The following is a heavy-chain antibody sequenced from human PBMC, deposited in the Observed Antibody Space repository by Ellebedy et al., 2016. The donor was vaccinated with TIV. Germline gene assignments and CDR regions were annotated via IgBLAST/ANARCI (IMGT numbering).Heavy chain of an antibody. Sequence: GESLKISCKGSGYSFTNYWISWVRRLPGKGLEWMGRIDPSDSYIRYSPSFQGHVTISADKSISTAYPQWSSLKASDTAMYYCARAHDYGDYRWFDPWGQGTLVNVSS. CDR1: GYSFTNYW. CDR3: ARAHDYGDYRWFDP. D-gene: IGHD4-17*01. V-gene: IGHV5-10-1*01. CDR2: IDPSDSYI. J-gene: IGHJ5*02.